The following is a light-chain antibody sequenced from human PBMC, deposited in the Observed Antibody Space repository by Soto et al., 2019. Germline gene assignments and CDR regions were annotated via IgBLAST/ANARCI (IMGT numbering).Light chain of an antibody. V-gene: IGKV3-11*01. CDR3: QQRSSLPPFT. Sequence: EIVLTQSPATLSLSPGERATLSCRASQSISSHLAWYQQKPGQAPRLLIYDASNRATGIPARFSGSGSGTDFTLTISSLEPEDFAVYYCQQRSSLPPFTFGPGTKVDIK. CDR2: DAS. J-gene: IGKJ3*01. CDR1: QSISSH.